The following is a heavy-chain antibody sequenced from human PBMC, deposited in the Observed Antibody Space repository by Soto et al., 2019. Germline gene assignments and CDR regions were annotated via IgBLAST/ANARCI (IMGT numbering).Heavy chain of an antibody. J-gene: IGHJ5*02. D-gene: IGHD2-2*01. CDR2: IYHSGST. Sequence: PSETLSLTCAVSGYSISSGYYWGWIRQPPGKGLEWIGSIYHSGSTYYNPSLKSRVTISVDTSKNQFSLKLSSVTAADTAVYYCARGRGVVVPAAISFWFDPWGQGTLVTVSS. V-gene: IGHV4-38-2*01. CDR3: ARGRGVVVPAAISFWFDP. CDR1: GYSISSGYY.